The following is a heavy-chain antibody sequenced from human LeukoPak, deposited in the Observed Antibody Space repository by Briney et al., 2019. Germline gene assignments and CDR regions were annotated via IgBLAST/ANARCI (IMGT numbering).Heavy chain of an antibody. CDR1: RFTFSISG. V-gene: IGHV3-30*02. Sequence: GGSLRLSCAASRFTFSISGMHWVRQAPGEGLEWVAFIGRDGSTKYYADSVKGRFTISRDNSKNTLDLQMNSLRAEDTAVYYCAKDGSGATRGYFDCWGQGTLVTVSS. CDR3: AKDGSGATRGYFDC. J-gene: IGHJ4*02. CDR2: IGRDGSTK. D-gene: IGHD6-13*01.